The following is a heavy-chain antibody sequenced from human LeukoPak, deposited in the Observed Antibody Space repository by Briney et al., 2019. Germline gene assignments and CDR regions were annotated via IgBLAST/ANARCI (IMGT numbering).Heavy chain of an antibody. D-gene: IGHD6-13*01. V-gene: IGHV3-30*02. CDR2: IRFDGTNK. J-gene: IGHJ4*02. Sequence: PGGSLRLSRAASGFTFSTSGMHWVRQAPGKGLEWVAFIRFDGTNKYYADSVKGRFTISRDNSKNTVYLQMNSLRGEDTAVYCCAKETYSSLGYWGQGTLVTVSS. CDR1: GFTFSTSG. CDR3: AKETYSSLGY.